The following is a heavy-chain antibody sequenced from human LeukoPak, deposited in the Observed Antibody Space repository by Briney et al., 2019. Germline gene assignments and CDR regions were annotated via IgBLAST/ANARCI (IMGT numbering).Heavy chain of an antibody. CDR2: IKQDGSEK. Sequence: PGGSLRLSCAASGFTFSSYWMSWVRQAPGKGLEWVANIKQDGSEKYYVDSVKGRFTISRDNAKNSLYLQMNSLRAEDTAVYYCARDWDGDYYDGSGYYEDWGQGTLVTVSS. V-gene: IGHV3-7*01. J-gene: IGHJ4*02. D-gene: IGHD3-22*01. CDR3: ARDWDGDYYDGSGYYED. CDR1: GFTFSSYW.